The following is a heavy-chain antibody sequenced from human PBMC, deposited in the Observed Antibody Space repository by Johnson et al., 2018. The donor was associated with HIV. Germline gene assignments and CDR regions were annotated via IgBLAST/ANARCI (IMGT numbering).Heavy chain of an antibody. CDR3: AREQELIGERAFDI. Sequence: QVQLVESGGGLVKPGGSLRLSCAASGFSFNNAWMNWVRQAPGKGLEWVALISYDGLNKYYADSVKGRFTISRDNAKNTLYLQMNSLRAEDTAVYYCAREQELIGERAFDIWGQGTMVTVSS. CDR1: GFSFNNAW. CDR2: ISYDGLNK. V-gene: IGHV3-30-3*01. D-gene: IGHD6-13*01. J-gene: IGHJ3*02.